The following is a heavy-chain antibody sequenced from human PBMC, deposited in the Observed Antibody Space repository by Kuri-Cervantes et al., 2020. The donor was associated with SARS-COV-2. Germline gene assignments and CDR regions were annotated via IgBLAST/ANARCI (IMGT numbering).Heavy chain of an antibody. D-gene: IGHD3-22*01. V-gene: IGHV3-21*01. CDR3: ARDQHYYDSSGYYPYYFDY. CDR1: GFTFSSYS. Sequence: GGSLRLSCADSGFTFSSYSMNWVRQAPGKGLEWVSYISSSSSYIYYADSVKGRFTISRDNAKNSLYLQMNSLRAEDTAVYYCARDQHYYDSSGYYPYYFDYWGQGTLVTVSS. CDR2: ISSSSSYI. J-gene: IGHJ4*02.